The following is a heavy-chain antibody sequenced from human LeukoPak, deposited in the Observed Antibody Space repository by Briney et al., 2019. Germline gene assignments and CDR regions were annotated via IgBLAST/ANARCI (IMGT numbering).Heavy chain of an antibody. CDR1: GYTFTSYD. Sequence: ASVKVSCKASGYTFTSYDISWVRQAPGQGLEWMGWTSTSNGNTKYGQKVQGRVTMTTDSSTKTAYMELRSLRSDDTAVYYCARALGYISSKWGQGTLVTVSS. J-gene: IGHJ4*02. CDR2: TSTSNGNT. V-gene: IGHV1-18*01. D-gene: IGHD6-13*01. CDR3: ARALGYISSK.